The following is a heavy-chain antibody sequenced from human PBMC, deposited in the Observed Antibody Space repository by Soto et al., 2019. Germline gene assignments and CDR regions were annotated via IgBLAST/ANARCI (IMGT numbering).Heavy chain of an antibody. Sequence: EVQLVESGGGLVKPGGSLRLSCAASGFTFSSYSMNRVRQAPGKGLEWVSSISSSSSYVYYADSVKGRFTISRDNAKNSLYLQMNSLRAEDTAVYYCARGDYYGRDWFDPWGQGTLVTVSS. CDR1: GFTFSSYS. CDR2: ISSSSSYV. J-gene: IGHJ5*02. V-gene: IGHV3-21*01. CDR3: ARGDYYGRDWFDP. D-gene: IGHD3-10*01.